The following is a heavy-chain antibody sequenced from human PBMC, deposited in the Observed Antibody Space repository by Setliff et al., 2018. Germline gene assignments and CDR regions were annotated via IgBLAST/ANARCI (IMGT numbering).Heavy chain of an antibody. D-gene: IGHD2-8*01. CDR3: AGQWRNDAFDI. CDR1: GGSVSNHY. V-gene: IGHV4-59*02. CDR2: ISYSGSA. J-gene: IGHJ3*02. Sequence: SETLSLTCSVSGGSVSNHYWSWIRQPPRKGLEWVGAISYSGSANYNPSLKGRVSISTDTSKNQFSLKLSSVTAADTAVYYCAGQWRNDAFDIWGQGTMVTVSS.